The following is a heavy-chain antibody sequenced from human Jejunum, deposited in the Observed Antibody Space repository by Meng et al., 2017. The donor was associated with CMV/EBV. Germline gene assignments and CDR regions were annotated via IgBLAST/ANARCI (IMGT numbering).Heavy chain of an antibody. CDR2: IYTSGTT. CDR1: GDSINSYF. Sequence: QGQLQESGPGLVKPSETLSLTCSVSGDSINSYFWSWIRQPAGKGLEWIGRIYTSGTTNYNASLKSRVTMSVDTSKNLFSLKVTSVTAADTAVYYCARETLGTTRYFDLWGQGRLVTVSS. D-gene: IGHD1-26*01. V-gene: IGHV4-4*07. J-gene: IGHJ4*02. CDR3: ARETLGTTRYFDL.